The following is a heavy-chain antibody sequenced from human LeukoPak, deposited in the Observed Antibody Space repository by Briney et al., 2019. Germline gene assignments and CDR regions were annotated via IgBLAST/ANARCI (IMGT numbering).Heavy chain of an antibody. J-gene: IGHJ4*02. V-gene: IGHV3-21*01. D-gene: IGHD3-22*01. Sequence: GGSLRLSCATSGFPFSVFSMNWVRQAPGKGLEWVSSISGNSQYIVYADSLRGRFTISRDNAKSSLYLQINSLRAEDTAVYYCATHGDSSGYYSDSWGQGTLVTVSS. CDR2: ISGNSQYI. CDR1: GFPFSVFS. CDR3: ATHGDSSGYYSDS.